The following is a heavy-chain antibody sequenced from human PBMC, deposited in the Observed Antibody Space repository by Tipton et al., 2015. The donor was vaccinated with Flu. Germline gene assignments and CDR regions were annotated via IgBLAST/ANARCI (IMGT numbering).Heavy chain of an antibody. CDR2: IYSGGST. CDR3: ARERYSSGWLEYFQN. J-gene: IGHJ1*01. V-gene: IGHV4-4*07. D-gene: IGHD6-19*01. CDR1: VGSISSYN. Sequence: TLSLTCTVSVGSISSYNWNWIRQPAGKGLEWIGRIYSGGSTNYNPSLKRRVTMSIDSSKNQLSLKMTSVTAADTALYFCARERYSSGWLEYFQNWGQGPLVTVFS.